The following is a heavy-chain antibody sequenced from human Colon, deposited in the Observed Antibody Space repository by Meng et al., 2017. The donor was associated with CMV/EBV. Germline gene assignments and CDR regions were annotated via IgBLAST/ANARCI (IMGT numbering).Heavy chain of an antibody. Sequence: GESLKISCSASGFTIDWHAMYWVRQAPGKGLEWVASIWFDGSKKFYADSVKGRFTISRDNSRNMQFLEMNSLRADDTAVYYCAKGRTDGGTYSFFDYWGQGTLVTVSS. CDR1: GFTIDWHA. V-gene: IGHV3-33*07. D-gene: IGHD1-26*01. J-gene: IGHJ4*02. CDR3: AKGRTDGGTYSFFDY. CDR2: IWFDGSKK.